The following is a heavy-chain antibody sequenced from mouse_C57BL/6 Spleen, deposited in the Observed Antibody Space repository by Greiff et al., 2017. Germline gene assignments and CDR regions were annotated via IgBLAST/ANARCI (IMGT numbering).Heavy chain of an antibody. J-gene: IGHJ2*01. Sequence: QVQLQQSGAELVRPGTSVKVSCKASGYAFTNYLIEWVKQRPGQGLEWIGVINPGSGGTNYNEKFKGKATLTADKSSSTAYMQLSSLTSEDSAVYFCARCSSSFDYWSQGTTLTVSS. V-gene: IGHV1-54*01. CDR1: GYAFTNYL. D-gene: IGHD1-1*01. CDR2: INPGSGGT. CDR3: ARCSSSFDY.